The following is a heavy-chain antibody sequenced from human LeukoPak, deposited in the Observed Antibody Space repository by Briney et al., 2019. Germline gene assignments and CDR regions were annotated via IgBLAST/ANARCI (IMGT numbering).Heavy chain of an antibody. D-gene: IGHD2/OR15-2a*01. CDR2: IYHSGSI. CDR1: GGSISSRNW. CDR3: ARLRNSRYYFDY. J-gene: IGHJ4*02. Sequence: PSETLSLTCAVSGGSISSRNWWSWVRQPPGKGLEWIGEIYHSGSINYNPSLKSRVTISVDKSKNQLSLRLSSVTAADTAVYYCARLRNSRYYFDYWGQGTLVTVSS. V-gene: IGHV4-4*02.